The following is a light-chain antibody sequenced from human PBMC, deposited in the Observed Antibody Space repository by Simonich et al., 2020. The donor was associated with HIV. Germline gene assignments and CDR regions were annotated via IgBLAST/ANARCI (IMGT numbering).Light chain of an antibody. V-gene: IGKV2-28*01. CDR3: MQALQTPMYT. Sequence: DIVMTQSPLSLPVTPGEPASISCRSSQSLLHSNGYNYVDWFLQKPGQSPQLRIYLGSNRASGVPDRISGRGSGTDFTLKISRVEAEDVGVHYCMQALQTPMYTFGQGTKLEIK. CDR2: LGS. J-gene: IGKJ2*01. CDR1: QSLLHSNGYNY.